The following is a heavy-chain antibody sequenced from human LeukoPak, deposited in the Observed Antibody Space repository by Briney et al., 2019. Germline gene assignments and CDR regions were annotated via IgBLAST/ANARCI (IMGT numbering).Heavy chain of an antibody. CDR3: ARDAYGMDV. J-gene: IGHJ6*02. CDR2: ISYDGRSE. Sequence: GGSLRLSCVASGFTFSNYGMHWVRQAPGEGLEWVTFISYDGRSEYYADSVKGRFTISRDNSENTLYLQMNSLRGDDTAVYYCARDAYGMDVWGQGTTATVSS. V-gene: IGHV3-30*03. CDR1: GFTFSNYG.